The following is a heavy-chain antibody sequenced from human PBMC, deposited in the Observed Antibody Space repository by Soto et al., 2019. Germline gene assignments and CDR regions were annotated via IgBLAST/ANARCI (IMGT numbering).Heavy chain of an antibody. CDR1: GGTFSSYA. Sequence: ASVKVSCKASGGTFSSYAISWVRQAPGQGLEWMGGIIPIFGTANYAQKFQGRVTITADESTSTAYMELSSLRSEDTAVYYCAGHSSATRPPGFDNQFDYWGQGTLVTVSS. V-gene: IGHV1-69*13. J-gene: IGHJ4*02. D-gene: IGHD3-22*01. CDR2: IIPIFGTA. CDR3: AGHSSATRPPGFDNQFDY.